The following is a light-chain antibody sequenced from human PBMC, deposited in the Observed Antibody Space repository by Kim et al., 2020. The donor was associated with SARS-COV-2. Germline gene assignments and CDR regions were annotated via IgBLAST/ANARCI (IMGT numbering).Light chain of an antibody. Sequence: LSPGERATLPCRASQSVSSSYLVWYQQKPGQAPRLLIYGASNRATGIPDRFSGSGSGTDFTLTISRLEPEDFAVYYCQQYDTSPLTFGGGTKLEIK. CDR3: QQYDTSPLT. CDR1: QSVSSSY. V-gene: IGKV3-20*01. J-gene: IGKJ4*01. CDR2: GAS.